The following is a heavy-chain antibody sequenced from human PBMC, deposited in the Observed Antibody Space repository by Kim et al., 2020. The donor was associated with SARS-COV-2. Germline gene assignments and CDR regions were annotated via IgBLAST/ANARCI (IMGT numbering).Heavy chain of an antibody. J-gene: IGHJ4*02. CDR2: VWYDGTND. D-gene: IGHD6-13*01. CDR1: GFTFRDYG. Sequence: GGSLRLSCAASGFTFRDYGMYWVRQAPGKGLEWLAVVWYDGTNDHYRDSVKGRFTISRDNSKNTLYLEMNSLRAEDTAMYYCARWPFTRSWYAIDHWGQGTLVTVAS. V-gene: IGHV3-33*01. CDR3: ARWPFTRSWYAIDH.